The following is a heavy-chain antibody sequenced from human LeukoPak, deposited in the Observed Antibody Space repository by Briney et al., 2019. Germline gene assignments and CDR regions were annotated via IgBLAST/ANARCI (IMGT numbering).Heavy chain of an antibody. D-gene: IGHD3-3*01. CDR2: MNPNSGNT. CDR1: GYTFTSYD. V-gene: IGHV1-8*01. J-gene: IGHJ6*02. Sequence: ASVKVSCKASGYTFTSYDINWVRQATGQGLEWMGWMNPNSGNTGYALKFQGRVTMTRDTSISTAYMELSRLRSDDTAVYYCARSVYYDFWSGYSRYYYGMDVWGQGTTVTVSS. CDR3: ARSVYYDFWSGYSRYYYGMDV.